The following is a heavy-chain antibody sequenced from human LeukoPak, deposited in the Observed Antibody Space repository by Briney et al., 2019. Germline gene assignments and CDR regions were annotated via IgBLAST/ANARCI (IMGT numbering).Heavy chain of an antibody. J-gene: IGHJ4*02. CDR1: GFTFSSYG. V-gene: IGHV3-30*02. Sequence: GGSLRLSCAASGFTFSSYGMHWVRQAPGKGLEWLSFIRYDGSNKYYADSVKGRFTISRDNSKNTLYLQMHSLRAEDTAVYYCARGRYYHIFTGYYNRDGLAYWGQGTLVTVSS. CDR3: ARGRYYHIFTGYYNRDGLAY. D-gene: IGHD3-9*01. CDR2: IRYDGSNK.